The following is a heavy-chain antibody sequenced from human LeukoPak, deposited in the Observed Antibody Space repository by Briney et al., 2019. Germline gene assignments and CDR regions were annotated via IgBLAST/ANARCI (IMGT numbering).Heavy chain of an antibody. V-gene: IGHV3-66*01. D-gene: IGHD6-19*01. Sequence: GGSLRLSCAASGFTVSSNYMSWVRQAPGKGLEWVSVIYSGGGTYYADSAKGRFTISRDNSKNTLYLQINSLRAEDTAVYYCARDLGSGFLQFDYWGQGTLVTVSS. J-gene: IGHJ4*02. CDR3: ARDLGSGFLQFDY. CDR1: GFTVSSNY. CDR2: IYSGGGT.